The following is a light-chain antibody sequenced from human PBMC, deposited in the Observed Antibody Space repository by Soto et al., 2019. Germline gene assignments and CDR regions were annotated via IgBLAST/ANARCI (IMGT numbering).Light chain of an antibody. J-gene: IGLJ1*01. CDR3: CSYAGGFYV. CDR1: SRDVGGYNH. V-gene: IGLV2-11*01. Sequence: QSVLTQPRSVSGSPGQSVTISCTGTSRDVGGYNHVCWYQQHPGKAPKLMIYDVNKRPSGVPDRFSGSKSGNTASLTISGFEAEDDADYYCCSYAGGFYVFGTGTKVTVL. CDR2: DVN.